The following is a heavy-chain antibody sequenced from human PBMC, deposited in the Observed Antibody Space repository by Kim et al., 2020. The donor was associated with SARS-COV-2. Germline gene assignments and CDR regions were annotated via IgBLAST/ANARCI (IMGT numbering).Heavy chain of an antibody. V-gene: IGHV3-64D*09. J-gene: IGHJ4*02. CDR2: ISSNGGST. D-gene: IGHD3-22*01. CDR3: VNGHYDSSGYYYFDY. CDR1: GFTFSSYA. Sequence: GGSLRLSCSASGFTFSSYAMHWVRQAPGKGLEYVSAISSNGGSTYYADSVKGRFTISRDNSKNTLYLQMSSLRAEDTAVYYCVNGHYDSSGYYYFDYWGQGTLVTVSS.